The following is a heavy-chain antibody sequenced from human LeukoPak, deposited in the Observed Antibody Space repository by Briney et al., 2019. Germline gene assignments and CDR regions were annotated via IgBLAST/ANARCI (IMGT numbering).Heavy chain of an antibody. Sequence: PGGSLRLSCTASGFALSSCAMSWVRQAPGKGLECVSTISGSGVTTRYADSVRGRFTISRDSSKNTLYLQMNSLRAEDTAIYYCTKGPWDLPHAFDIWGLGTMVTVSS. D-gene: IGHD1-26*01. CDR2: ISGSGVTT. V-gene: IGHV3-23*01. CDR3: TKGPWDLPHAFDI. J-gene: IGHJ3*02. CDR1: GFALSSCA.